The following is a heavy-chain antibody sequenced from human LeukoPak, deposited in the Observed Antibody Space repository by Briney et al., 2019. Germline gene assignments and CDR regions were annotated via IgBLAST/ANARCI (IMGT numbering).Heavy chain of an antibody. CDR3: AKSLRRYCSGGSCYYPDY. Sequence: SGGSLRLSCAASGFTFSNYAMHWVRQAPGKGLEWVAVLWYDGSNIYYADSVKGRFTISRDNSKNTLYLQMNSLRAEDAAVYYCAKSLRRYCSGGSCYYPDYWGQGTLVTVSS. CDR2: LWYDGSNI. V-gene: IGHV3-33*03. D-gene: IGHD2-15*01. J-gene: IGHJ4*02. CDR1: GFTFSNYA.